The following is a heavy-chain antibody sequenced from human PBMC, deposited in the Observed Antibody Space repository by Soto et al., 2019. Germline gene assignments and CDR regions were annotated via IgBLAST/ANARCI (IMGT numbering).Heavy chain of an antibody. CDR1: GFTFSDAW. J-gene: IGHJ4*02. CDR3: TTGLSSGYYYFDY. Sequence: EVQLVESGGGLVKPGESLRLSCAASGFTFSDAWMSWVRQAPGKGLEWVGRIKRTTDGGTTDYAAPVKGRFTISRDDSKYTVYLQMNSLKTEDTAVYYWTTGLSSGYYYFDYWGQGTLVTVS. D-gene: IGHD3-22*01. CDR2: IKRTTDGGTT. V-gene: IGHV3-15*01.